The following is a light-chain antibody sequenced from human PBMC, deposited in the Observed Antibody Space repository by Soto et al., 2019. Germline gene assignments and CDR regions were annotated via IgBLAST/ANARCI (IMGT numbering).Light chain of an antibody. CDR2: SSD. J-gene: IGLJ3*02. CDR3: AAWDDSLNGRV. CDR1: GSNIGTNT. Sequence: QAVVTQPPSASGTPGQRVTISCSGSGSNIGTNTVNWYQQFPGTAPKLLIYSSDQRPSGVPDRFSGSKSGTSASLAISGLQSEDEADYYCAAWDDSLNGRVFGGGTKLTVL. V-gene: IGLV1-44*01.